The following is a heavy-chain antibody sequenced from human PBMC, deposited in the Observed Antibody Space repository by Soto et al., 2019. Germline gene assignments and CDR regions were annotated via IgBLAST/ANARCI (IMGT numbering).Heavy chain of an antibody. CDR1: GFSFSRFE. CDR2: ISESGGGT. V-gene: IGHV3-23*01. CDR3: VKGAWLDY. J-gene: IGHJ4*02. Sequence: GGSLRLSCVASGFSFSRFEMSWVRQVPGKGLEWVSVISESGGGTYYAKSVKGRFTISRDNSKNTLYLQANGLRVEDTAVYYCVKGAWLDYWGQGTLVTVSS.